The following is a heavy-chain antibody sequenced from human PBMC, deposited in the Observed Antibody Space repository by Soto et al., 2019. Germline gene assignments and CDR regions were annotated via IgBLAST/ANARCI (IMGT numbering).Heavy chain of an antibody. J-gene: IGHJ4*02. D-gene: IGHD3-16*01. Sequence: EVQLVESGGGLVQPGGSLRISCKGSGFSFSSYWTSWVRQAPGKGLEWVASIKQDESEKYYVDSVKGRFTISRDNVDDSVFLHMNSLSAQDTAVYFCVRDVGFDYVNWGQGTLVTVYS. CDR2: IKQDESEK. CDR3: VRDVGFDYVN. V-gene: IGHV3-7*01. CDR1: GFSFSSYW.